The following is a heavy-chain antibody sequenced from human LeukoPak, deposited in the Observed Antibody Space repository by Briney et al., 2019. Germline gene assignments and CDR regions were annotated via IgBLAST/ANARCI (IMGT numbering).Heavy chain of an antibody. CDR2: IIPIFGTA. J-gene: IGHJ6*04. Sequence: SVKVSCKASRGIFSSYAISWVRQAPGQGLEWMGGIIPIFGTANYAQKFQGRVTITTDESTSTAYMELSSLRSEDTAVYYCARGGDSNYGGRAKIDVWGKGTTVTVSS. D-gene: IGHD4-11*01. CDR1: RGIFSSYA. CDR3: ARGGDSNYGGRAKIDV. V-gene: IGHV1-69*05.